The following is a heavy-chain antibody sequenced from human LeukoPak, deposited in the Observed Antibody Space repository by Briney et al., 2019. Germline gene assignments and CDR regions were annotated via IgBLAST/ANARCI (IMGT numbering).Heavy chain of an antibody. D-gene: IGHD3-9*01. CDR3: ARGSYDIAWSYYYYGMDV. CDR2: IIPILGIA. J-gene: IGHJ6*02. Sequence: GASVKVSCKASGGTFSSYAIGWVRQAPGQGLEWMGRIIPILGIANYAQKFQGRVTITADKSTSTAYMELSSLRSEDTAVYYCARGSYDIAWSYYYYGMDVWGQGTTVTVSS. CDR1: GGTFSSYA. V-gene: IGHV1-69*04.